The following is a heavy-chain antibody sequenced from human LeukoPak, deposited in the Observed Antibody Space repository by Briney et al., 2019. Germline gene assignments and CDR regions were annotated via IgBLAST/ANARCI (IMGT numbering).Heavy chain of an antibody. V-gene: IGHV4-59*01. CDR2: IYGSGYT. CDR3: ARETSLAGFASGLGFNY. CDR1: GGSISGWY. D-gene: IGHD6-19*01. J-gene: IGHJ4*02. Sequence: SETLSLTCTVSGGSISGWYWSWIRQPPGRGLEWIGNIYGSGYTNYNPSLKSRVTMSIDTSKNHFSLKLTSVTAADTATYYCARETSLAGFASGLGFNYWGQGILVSVSS.